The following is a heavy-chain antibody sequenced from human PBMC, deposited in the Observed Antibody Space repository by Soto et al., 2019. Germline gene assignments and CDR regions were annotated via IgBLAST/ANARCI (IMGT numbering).Heavy chain of an antibody. CDR3: AAGGGLPRYS. V-gene: IGHV4-30-2*01. J-gene: IGHJ4*02. CDR2: IYHSGST. D-gene: IGHD3-16*01. Sequence: QLQLQESGSGLVKPSQTLSLTCAVSGGSISSGGYSWSWIRQPPGKGLEWIGYIYHSGSTYYNPSRTSRVTRSVDRSKYQCSLKLSSVTAADTAVYYCAAGGGLPRYSWGQGTLGTVSS. CDR1: GGSISSGGYS.